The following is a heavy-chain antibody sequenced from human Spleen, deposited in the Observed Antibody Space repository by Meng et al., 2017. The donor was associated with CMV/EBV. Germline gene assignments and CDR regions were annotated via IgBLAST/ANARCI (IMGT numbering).Heavy chain of an antibody. CDR1: GFTLSSHW. V-gene: IGHV3-7*01. CDR3: AREGGRYQWFFDL. D-gene: IGHD1-26*01. CDR2: IKEDGSED. Sequence: GGSLRLSCVASGFTLSSHWMTWVRQAPGKGLEWVANIKEDGSEDNYVDSVKGRFTISRDNAKNSLYLQMNSLRAEDTAVYFCAREGGRYQWFFDLWGRGTLVTVSS. J-gene: IGHJ2*01.